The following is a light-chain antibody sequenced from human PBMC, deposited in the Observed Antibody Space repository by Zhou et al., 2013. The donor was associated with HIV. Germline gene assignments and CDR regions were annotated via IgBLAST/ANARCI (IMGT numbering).Light chain of an antibody. J-gene: IGLJ2*01. Sequence: QSVLTQPPSVSGAPGQRVTISCTGSSSNIGAGYDVHWYQQLPGTAPKLLIYGNSNRPSGVPDRFSGSKSGTSASLAITGLQAEDEADYYCQSYDSSLSGLXVFGGGTKLTVL. CDR1: SSNIGAGYD. V-gene: IGLV1-40*01. CDR2: GNS. CDR3: QSYDSSLSGLXV.